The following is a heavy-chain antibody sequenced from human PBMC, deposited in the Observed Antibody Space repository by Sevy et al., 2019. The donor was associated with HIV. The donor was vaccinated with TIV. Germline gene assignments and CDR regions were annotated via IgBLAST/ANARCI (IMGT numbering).Heavy chain of an antibody. J-gene: IGHJ4*02. CDR2: IKEDDTVK. D-gene: IGHD2-21*01. CDR3: VWAIQSEGSF. V-gene: IGHV3-7*04. Sequence: GGSLRLSCVASGFSFESYWMNWVRQAPGKPLEWVANIKEDDTVKYYVESVKGRFTVYRENGRNLVYLLMNSLKVEDTTLYYCVWAIQSEGSFWGQGTRVTVSS. CDR1: GFSFESYW.